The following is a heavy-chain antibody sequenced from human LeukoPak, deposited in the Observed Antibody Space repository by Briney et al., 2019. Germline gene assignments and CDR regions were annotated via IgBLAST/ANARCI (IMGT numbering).Heavy chain of an antibody. V-gene: IGHV3-33*01. Sequence: GGSLRLSCAASGFTFSSYGMHWVRQAPGKGLEWVAVIWYDGSNKYYADSVKGRFTISRDNSKNTLYLRMNSLRAEDTAVYSCARAAVDTAMVTYWGQGALVTVSS. J-gene: IGHJ4*02. CDR1: GFTFSSYG. D-gene: IGHD5-18*01. CDR3: ARAAVDTAMVTY. CDR2: IWYDGSNK.